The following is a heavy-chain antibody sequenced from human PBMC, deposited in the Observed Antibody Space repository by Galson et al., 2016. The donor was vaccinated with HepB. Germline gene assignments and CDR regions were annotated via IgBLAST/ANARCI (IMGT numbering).Heavy chain of an antibody. CDR3: ARGLRRAFGL. Sequence: SLRLSCAASEFTVSSTFMSWVRQAPGKGLEWLSVIYAGGTTYYAASAKGRFTISRDNSKNTLFLQMNSLRAEDTAVYFCARGLRRAFGLWGPGTLVTVSS. CDR1: EFTVSSTF. J-gene: IGHJ4*02. V-gene: IGHV3-53*01. CDR2: IYAGGTT. D-gene: IGHD3-16*01.